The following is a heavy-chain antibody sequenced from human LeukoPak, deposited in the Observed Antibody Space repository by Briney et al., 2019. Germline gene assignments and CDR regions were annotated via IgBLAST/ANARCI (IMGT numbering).Heavy chain of an antibody. V-gene: IGHV4-31*03. CDR1: GDSISSGGHS. CDR3: ARGYDIYGYYY. D-gene: IGHD5-18*01. Sequence: SETLSLTCTVSGDSISSGGHSWSWIRQHPGKGREWIGYIYDSGSTYYNPSLRSRITISLDTSKNQFSLRLSSVTAADTAVYYCARGYDIYGYYYWGQGTLVTVSS. CDR2: IYDSGST. J-gene: IGHJ4*02.